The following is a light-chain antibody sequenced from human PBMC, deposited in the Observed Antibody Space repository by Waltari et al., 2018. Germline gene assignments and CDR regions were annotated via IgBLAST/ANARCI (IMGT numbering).Light chain of an antibody. CDR1: QGVSSN. J-gene: IGKJ5*01. CDR3: QQYNHWPPIT. V-gene: IGKV3-15*01. CDR2: EAS. Sequence: EIVMTQSPDTLSVSPGERATFSCRASQGVSSNLAWYQQKPGQAPRLLIYEASTRATSIPAKFRGSGSVTDFTLTISILQSEDSAVYYCQQYNHWPPITFGQGTRLEIK.